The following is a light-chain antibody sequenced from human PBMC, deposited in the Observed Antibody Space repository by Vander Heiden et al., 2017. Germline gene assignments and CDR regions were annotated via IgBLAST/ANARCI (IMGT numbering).Light chain of an antibody. Sequence: DIQMTQSPSSILTITCRASQSISYYLNWYQQKPGKAPKSLIYDVSYLESGVPSRFSGSGSGTDFTLTISRLQPEDFATYYCQQSDTTPYTFGQGTKMEIK. CDR3: QQSDTTPYT. CDR2: DVS. CDR1: QSISYY. J-gene: IGKJ2*01. V-gene: IGKV1-39*01.